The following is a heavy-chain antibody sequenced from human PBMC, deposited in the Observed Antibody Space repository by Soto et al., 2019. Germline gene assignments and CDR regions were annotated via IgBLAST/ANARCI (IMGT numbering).Heavy chain of an antibody. CDR2: IIPILGIA. V-gene: IGHV1-69*02. D-gene: IGHD3-22*01. CDR1: GGTFSSYT. CDR3: ARGDSSGYYYVEYFDY. Sequence: SVKVSCKASGGTFSSYTISWVRQAPGQGLEWMGRIIPILGIANYAQKFQGRVTITADKSTSTAYMELRSLRSDDTAVYYCARGDSSGYYYVEYFDYWGQGTLVTVSS. J-gene: IGHJ4*02.